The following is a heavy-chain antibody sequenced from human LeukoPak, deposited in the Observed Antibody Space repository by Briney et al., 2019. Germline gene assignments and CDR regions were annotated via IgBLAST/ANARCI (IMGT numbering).Heavy chain of an antibody. CDR1: GFTFSSYG. J-gene: IGHJ4*02. CDR3: AKEMGQEAAGPTDY. V-gene: IGHV3-30*02. D-gene: IGHD6-13*01. Sequence: GGSLRLSCAASGFTFSSYGMHWVRQAPGKGLEWVAFIRYDGSNKYYADSVKGRFAISRDNSKNTLYLQMNSLRAEDTAVYYCAKEMGQEAAGPTDYWGQGTLVTVSS. CDR2: IRYDGSNK.